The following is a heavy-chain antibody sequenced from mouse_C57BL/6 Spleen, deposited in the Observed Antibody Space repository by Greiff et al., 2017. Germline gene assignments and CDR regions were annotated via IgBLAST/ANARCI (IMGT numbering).Heavy chain of an antibody. V-gene: IGHV3-6*01. Sequence: DVQLQESGPGLVKPSQSLSLTCSVTGYSITSGYYWNWIRQFPGNKLEWMGYISYDGSNNYNPSFKNRISITRDTSKNQFFLKLNSVTTEDTATYYCAKSYYSNYDYAMDYWGQGTSVTVSS. J-gene: IGHJ4*01. CDR2: ISYDGSN. CDR1: GYSITSGYY. CDR3: AKSYYSNYDYAMDY. D-gene: IGHD2-5*01.